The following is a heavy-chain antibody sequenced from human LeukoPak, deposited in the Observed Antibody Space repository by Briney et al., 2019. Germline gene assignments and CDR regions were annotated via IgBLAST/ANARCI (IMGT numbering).Heavy chain of an antibody. J-gene: IGHJ6*02. CDR1: GGSISSYY. V-gene: IGHV4-4*07. D-gene: IGHD5-12*01. Sequence: PSETLSLTCTVSGGSISSYYWSWIRQPAGKGLEWIGRIYTSGSTNYNPSLKSRATMSIDTSKNQFSLKLSSVTAADTAVYYCARVSGVRDYYYYGMDVWGQGTTVTVS. CDR2: IYTSGST. CDR3: ARVSGVRDYYYYGMDV.